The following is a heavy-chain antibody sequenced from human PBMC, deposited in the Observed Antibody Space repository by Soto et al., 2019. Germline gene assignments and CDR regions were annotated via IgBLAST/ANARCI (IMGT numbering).Heavy chain of an antibody. V-gene: IGHV3-48*02. CDR2: LCTSRKYI. CDR1: GYIFSDYS. CDR3: VRDSDWALDI. Sequence: LRLSCAASGYIFSDYSMNWVRQAPGQGLEWVSYLCTSRKYIFYRDSVRCRFTISRDNARNSLYLQLNSLRDEDTAVYYCVRDSDWALDIWDQGTMVTVSS. D-gene: IGHD3-9*01. J-gene: IGHJ3*02.